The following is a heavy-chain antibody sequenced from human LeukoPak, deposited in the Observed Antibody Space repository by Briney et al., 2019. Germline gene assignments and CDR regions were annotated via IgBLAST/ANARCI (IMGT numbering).Heavy chain of an antibody. CDR2: MNPNSGNT. CDR3: ARAPTWTGYYYYMDV. J-gene: IGHJ6*03. D-gene: IGHD3-16*01. Sequence: ASVKVSCKASGYTFTSYDINWVRQATGQGLEWMGWMNPNSGNTGYAQKFQGRVTITRNTSISTAYMELSSLRSEDTAVYYCARAPTWTGYYYYMDVWGKGTTVTVSS. V-gene: IGHV1-8*01. CDR1: GYTFTSYD.